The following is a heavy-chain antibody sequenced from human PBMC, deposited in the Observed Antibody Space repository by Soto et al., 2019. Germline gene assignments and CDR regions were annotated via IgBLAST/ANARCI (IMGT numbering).Heavy chain of an antibody. CDR2: MSYDGNIK. CDR1: GFTFSTYA. Sequence: GGSLRLSCAASGFTFSTYAFHWVRQAPGKGLEWVTLMSYDGNIKYFADSVKGRFTISRDNSKNTLYLQMNGLTAEDTAIYFCARDNRGYNYGPFDYWGQGTPVTVSS. CDR3: ARDNRGYNYGPFDY. D-gene: IGHD5-18*01. J-gene: IGHJ4*02. V-gene: IGHV3-30-3*01.